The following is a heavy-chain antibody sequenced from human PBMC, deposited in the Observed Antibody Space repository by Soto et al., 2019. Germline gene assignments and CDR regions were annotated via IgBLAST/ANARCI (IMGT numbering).Heavy chain of an antibody. CDR3: ANVFDF. CDR1: GFTFSSHW. J-gene: IGHJ3*01. V-gene: IGHV3-74*01. Sequence: EVQLVESGEGLVQPGGSLRLSCAASGFTFSSHWMHWVRQAPGKGLVWVSGIKSDGSRKTYADSVKGRFTISRDNAKNTLYLQMDSLRAEDTALYFCANVFDFWGQGTMVTVSS. CDR2: IKSDGSRK.